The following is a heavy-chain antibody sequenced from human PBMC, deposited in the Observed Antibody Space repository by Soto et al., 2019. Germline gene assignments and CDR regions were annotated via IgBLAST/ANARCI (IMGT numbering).Heavy chain of an antibody. CDR2: IYYSGST. CDR3: ARRDLYYYGMDV. CDR1: GGSISSGGYY. V-gene: IGHV4-31*03. Sequence: SETLSLTCTVSGGSISSGGYYWSWIRQHPGKGLEWIGYIYYSGSTYYNPSLKSRVTISVDTSKNQFSLKLSSVTAADTAVYYCARRDLYYYGMDVWGQGTTVTVSS. J-gene: IGHJ6*02.